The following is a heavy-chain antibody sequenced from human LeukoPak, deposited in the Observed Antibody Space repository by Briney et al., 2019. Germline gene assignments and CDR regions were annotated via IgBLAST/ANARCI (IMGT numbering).Heavy chain of an antibody. J-gene: IGHJ4*02. Sequence: SEALSLTCTVSGGSITSYYWNWIWQPPGKGLEWIGYIYYSGSTNYNPSLKSRVSISVDMSRNQFSLNLHLVTAADTVVHYCARYWGGYNLWYFDYWGQGTLVTVSS. CDR2: IYYSGST. CDR3: ARYWGGYNLWYFDY. V-gene: IGHV4-59*08. D-gene: IGHD5-24*01. CDR1: GGSITSYY.